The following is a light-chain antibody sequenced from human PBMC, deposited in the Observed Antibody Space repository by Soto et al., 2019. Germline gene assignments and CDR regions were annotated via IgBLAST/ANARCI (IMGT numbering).Light chain of an antibody. CDR3: QQYGSSPT. J-gene: IGKJ1*01. V-gene: IGKV3-20*01. Sequence: EIVLTQSPGTLSLSPGERATLSCRSSQSVSSSYLAWYQHKPGQAPRLLIYDVSSRATGIPDRFSGSGSGTDFTLTISRLEPEDCAVYYCQQYGSSPTFGQGTKVEAK. CDR2: DVS. CDR1: QSVSSSY.